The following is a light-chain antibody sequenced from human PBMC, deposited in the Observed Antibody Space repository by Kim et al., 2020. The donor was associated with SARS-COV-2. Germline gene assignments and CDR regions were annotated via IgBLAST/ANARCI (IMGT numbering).Light chain of an antibody. CDR1: SGSIASDY. J-gene: IGLJ3*02. V-gene: IGLV6-57*03. CDR3: QSYDTSDQV. Sequence: GKTVTISCTRSSGSIASDYVQWYQQRLGSAPTTVIYENYQRPSGVPDRFSGSIDRSSNSASLTISGLRTEDEADYYCQSYDTSDQVFGGGTQLTVL. CDR2: ENY.